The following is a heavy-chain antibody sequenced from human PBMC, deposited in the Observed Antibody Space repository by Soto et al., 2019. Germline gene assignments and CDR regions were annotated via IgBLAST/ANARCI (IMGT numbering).Heavy chain of an antibody. CDR3: ARDAYGVAAAGTSLDN. D-gene: IGHD6-13*01. CDR2: ITGSGST. Sequence: EEQLLESGGGLVQPGGSLRLSCAASGFTFSRHGMNWVRQAPGKGLEWVSGITGSGSTYYSDSVKGRFTISRDNSKNSLYVEMNSLRAEDTAVYYCARDAYGVAAAGTSLDNWGQGTLVTVSS. J-gene: IGHJ4*02. CDR1: GFTFSRHG. V-gene: IGHV3-23*01.